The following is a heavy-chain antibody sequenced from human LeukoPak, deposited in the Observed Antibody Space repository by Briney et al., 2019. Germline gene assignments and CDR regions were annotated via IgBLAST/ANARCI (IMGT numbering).Heavy chain of an antibody. V-gene: IGHV3-30-3*01. CDR1: GFTFSTYT. CDR3: ARDYYGSGSAPDY. Sequence: GGSLRLSCAASGFTFSTYTMHWVRQAPGKGLEWVAVISYDGSTKYYADSVKGRFTISRDNSKNTLYLQINSLRAEDTAVYYCARDYYGSGSAPDYWGQGTLVTVSS. CDR2: ISYDGSTK. D-gene: IGHD3-10*01. J-gene: IGHJ4*02.